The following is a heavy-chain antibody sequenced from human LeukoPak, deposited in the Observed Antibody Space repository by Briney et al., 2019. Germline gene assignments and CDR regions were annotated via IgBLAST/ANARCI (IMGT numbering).Heavy chain of an antibody. CDR3: ARDRYGDYAVDY. J-gene: IGHJ4*02. D-gene: IGHD4-17*01. V-gene: IGHV3-30*04. Sequence: GSLRLSCAASGFTSRDYAMHWVRQAPGNRLEWVAVIPYDGSKKDYADSVKGRFTISRDSSTNTLYLQMNSLRPEDTGVYYCARDRYGDYAVDYWGQGTLVTVSS. CDR2: IPYDGSKK. CDR1: GFTSRDYA.